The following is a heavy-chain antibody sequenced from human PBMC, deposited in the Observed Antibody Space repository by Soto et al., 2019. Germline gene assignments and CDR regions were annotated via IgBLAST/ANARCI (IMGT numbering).Heavy chain of an antibody. CDR2: ISGGGGNK. CDR1: GFTFSSYA. CDR3: AKDSTIGGVVIALYYYYYCMDV. V-gene: IGHV3-23*01. J-gene: IGHJ6*02. Sequence: GGSLRLSCAASGFTFSSYAMRWVRQAPGKGLEWVSAISGGGGNKYYADSEKGRFTISRDNSKNTLYLQMNSLGAEDTALYYCAKDSTIGGVVIALYYYYYCMDVWGQGTMVTVSS. D-gene: IGHD3-3*01.